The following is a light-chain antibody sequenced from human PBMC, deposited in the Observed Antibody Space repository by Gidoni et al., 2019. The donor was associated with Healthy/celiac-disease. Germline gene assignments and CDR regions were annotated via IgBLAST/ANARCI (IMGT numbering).Light chain of an antibody. Sequence: DIQMTQSPSTLSASVGDRVTITCRASQSISSWLAWYQQKPGKAPKLLIDDASSLESGVPSRFSGRGAGKEFTITISSLQPDDFATYYCQQYNSYWETFGQGTKVEIK. CDR2: DAS. CDR1: QSISSW. J-gene: IGKJ1*01. CDR3: QQYNSYWET. V-gene: IGKV1-5*01.